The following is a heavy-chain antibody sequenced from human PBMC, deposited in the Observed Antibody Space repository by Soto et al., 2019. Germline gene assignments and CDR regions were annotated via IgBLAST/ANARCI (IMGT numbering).Heavy chain of an antibody. Sequence: QVQLVQSGAEVKKPGASVKVSCKASGYIFTNYDINWVRQATGQGLEYLGWINPNSGNTGYVQKFQGKVTMSRNTYTATPSMELNRLRADDTAVYYCGRAVQYGDYSRWFDPRSQRNLVTLSS. J-gene: IGHJ5*02. CDR2: INPNSGNT. D-gene: IGHD4-17*01. CDR3: GRAVQYGDYSRWFDP. V-gene: IGHV1-8*01. CDR1: GYIFTNYD.